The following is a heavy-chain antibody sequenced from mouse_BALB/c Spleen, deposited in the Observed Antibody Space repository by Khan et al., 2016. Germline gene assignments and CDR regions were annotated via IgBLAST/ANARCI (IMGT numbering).Heavy chain of an antibody. Sequence: EVQLQESGPSLVKPSQSLSLTCTVTGYSITSGYGWNWIRQFPGNKLEWMGYISYSGSTNYNPSLKSRISITRDTSKNQFFLQLNSVTTEDTATYYCARTARIKYWGQGATLTVSS. V-gene: IGHV3-2*02. D-gene: IGHD1-2*01. J-gene: IGHJ2*01. CDR1: GYSITSGYG. CDR2: ISYSGST. CDR3: ARTARIKY.